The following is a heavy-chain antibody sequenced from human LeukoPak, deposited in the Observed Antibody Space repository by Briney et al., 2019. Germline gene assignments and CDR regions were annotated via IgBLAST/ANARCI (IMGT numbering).Heavy chain of an antibody. J-gene: IGHJ4*02. D-gene: IGHD1-26*01. CDR1: GFTFSSYA. V-gene: IGHV3-30-3*01. CDR3: ARGGGGSYLLDY. Sequence: PGRSLRLSCAASGFTFSSYAMHWVRQAPGKGLEWVSVISYDGSNKYYADSVKGRFTISRDNSKNTLYLQMNSLRAEDTAVYYCARGGGGSYLLDYWGQGTLVIVSS. CDR2: ISYDGSNK.